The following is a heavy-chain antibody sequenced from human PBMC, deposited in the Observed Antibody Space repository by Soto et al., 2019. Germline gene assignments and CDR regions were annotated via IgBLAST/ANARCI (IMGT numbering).Heavy chain of an antibody. CDR2: INPSGGST. V-gene: IGHV1-46*01. Sequence: ASVKVSCKASGYTFTSYYMHWVRQAPGQGLEWMGIINPSGGSTSYAQKFQGRVTMTRDTSTSTVYMELSSLRSEDTAVYYCARERSGSSDHYYYYYGMDVWGQGTKVTVSS. CDR1: GYTFTSYY. J-gene: IGHJ6*02. CDR3: ARERSGSSDHYYYYYGMDV. D-gene: IGHD1-26*01.